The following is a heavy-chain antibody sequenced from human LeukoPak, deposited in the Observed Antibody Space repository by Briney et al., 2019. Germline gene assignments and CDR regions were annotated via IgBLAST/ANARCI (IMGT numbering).Heavy chain of an antibody. D-gene: IGHD3-3*01. CDR1: GYTFTSYG. Sequence: GASVKVSCKASGYTFTSYGISWVRQAPGQGLEWMGWISAYNGNTNYAQKLQGRVTMTTDTSTSTAYMELRSLRSDDTAVYYCARSPYRFLEWLNSPPIDYWGQGTLVTVSS. CDR2: ISAYNGNT. J-gene: IGHJ4*02. V-gene: IGHV1-18*01. CDR3: ARSPYRFLEWLNSPPIDY.